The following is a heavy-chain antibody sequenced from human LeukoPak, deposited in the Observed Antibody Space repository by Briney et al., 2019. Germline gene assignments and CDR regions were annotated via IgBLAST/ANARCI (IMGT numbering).Heavy chain of an antibody. CDR2: IYYSRST. V-gene: IGHV4-59*01. J-gene: IGHJ4*02. Sequence: SETLSLTCTVSGGSISSYYWSWIRQPPGKGLEWIAYIYYSRSTNYNPSLKSRVTISVDTSKNQFSLKLSSVTAADTAVYYCARYVWGSYPTFEDYWGQGTLVTVSS. CDR1: GGSISSYY. CDR3: ARYVWGSYPTFEDY. D-gene: IGHD3-16*02.